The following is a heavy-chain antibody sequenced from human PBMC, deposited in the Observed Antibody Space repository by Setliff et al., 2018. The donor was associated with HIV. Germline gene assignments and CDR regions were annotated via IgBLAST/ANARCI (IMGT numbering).Heavy chain of an antibody. D-gene: IGHD3-22*01. V-gene: IGHV1-2*06. Sequence: EASVKVSCKASGYTFSDYYIHWVRQAPGQGFEWMGRINPNTGGTKFAQKFQGSVTMTRDTSISTAYMELRWLRSDDTAVYYCASQFGAYDSSGYEHDAFNIWGQGTMVTVSS. CDR2: INPNTGGT. J-gene: IGHJ3*02. CDR3: ASQFGAYDSSGYEHDAFNI. CDR1: GYTFSDYY.